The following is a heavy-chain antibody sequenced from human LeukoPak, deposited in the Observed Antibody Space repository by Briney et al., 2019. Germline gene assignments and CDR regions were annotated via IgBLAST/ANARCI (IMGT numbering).Heavy chain of an antibody. CDR3: AKGATKGYSYGSSFDY. CDR2: ISGSGGST. D-gene: IGHD5-18*01. J-gene: IGHJ4*02. CDR1: GFTFSSYA. Sequence: GGSLRLSCAASGFTFSSYAMSWVRQAPGKGLEWVSAISGSGGSTYYADSVKGRFTISRDNSKNTLYLQMNSLRAEDTAVYYCAKGATKGYSYGSSFDYWGQGTLVTVSS. V-gene: IGHV3-23*01.